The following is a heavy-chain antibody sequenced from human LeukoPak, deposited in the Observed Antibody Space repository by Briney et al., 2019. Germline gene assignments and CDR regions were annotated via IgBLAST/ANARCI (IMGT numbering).Heavy chain of an antibody. V-gene: IGHV1-46*01. CDR1: GYTFTSYY. D-gene: IGHD3-22*01. Sequence: GASVKVSCKASGYTFTSYYMHWVRQAPGQGLEWMGIINPSGGSTSYAQKFQGRVTMPRDTSTSTVYMELSSLGYEATAVVYCSRRSSGYYADAFDIWGQGTMVTVSS. CDR3: SRRSSGYYADAFDI. J-gene: IGHJ3*02. CDR2: INPSGGST.